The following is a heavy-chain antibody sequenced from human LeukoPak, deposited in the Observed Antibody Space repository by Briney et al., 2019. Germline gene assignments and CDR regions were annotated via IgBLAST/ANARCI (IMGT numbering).Heavy chain of an antibody. Sequence: PGGSLRLSCAASGLLFSRYAMTWVRQAPGKGLECVSTITNNGDNTFYADSVKGRFTISRDNSKNTLYLQMNSLRVDDTAVYYCAKRDGYPSYHFDYWGQGTLVTVSS. D-gene: IGHD5-24*01. CDR3: AKRDGYPSYHFDY. V-gene: IGHV3-23*01. CDR2: ITNNGDNT. CDR1: GLLFSRYA. J-gene: IGHJ4*02.